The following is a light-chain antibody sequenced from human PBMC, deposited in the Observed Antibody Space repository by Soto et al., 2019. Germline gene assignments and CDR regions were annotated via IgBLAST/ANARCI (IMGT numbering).Light chain of an antibody. J-gene: IGKJ1*01. V-gene: IGKV3-20*01. CDR2: DAS. Sequence: EIVLTQSPGTLSLAPGERATLSCRASQNVRGTYLGWYQQKPGQAPRLLIYDASRRATGMPDRFSGSGSETDFPITISKLEHEDFAVYYCNQYGSAPGTFGQGTKVEIK. CDR3: NQYGSAPGT. CDR1: QNVRGTY.